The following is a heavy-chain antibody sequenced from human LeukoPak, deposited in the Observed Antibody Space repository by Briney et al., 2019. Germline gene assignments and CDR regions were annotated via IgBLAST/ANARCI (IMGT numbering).Heavy chain of an antibody. CDR2: ISSSSSYI. J-gene: IGHJ4*02. Sequence: RGGSLRLSCAASGFTFSSYSMNWVRQAPGKGLEWVSSISSSSSYIYYADSVKGRFTISRDNAKNSLYLQMNSLRAEDTAVYYCARDTGYYDSSGYVTANFDYWGQGTLVTVSS. CDR1: GFTFSSYS. V-gene: IGHV3-21*01. D-gene: IGHD3-22*01. CDR3: ARDTGYYDSSGYVTANFDY.